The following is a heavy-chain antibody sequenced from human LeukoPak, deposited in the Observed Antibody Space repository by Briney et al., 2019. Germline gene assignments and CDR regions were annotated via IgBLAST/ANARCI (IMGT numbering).Heavy chain of an antibody. CDR2: IRYDGSNK. CDR1: GFTFSNFA. V-gene: IGHV3-30*02. CDR3: AKDYRRYCSSTSCYVFDY. J-gene: IGHJ4*02. Sequence: GGSLRLSCAASGFTFSNFAMHWVRQAPGKGLEGVALIRYDGSNKYYADSVKGRFTISRDNSKNTLYLQMNSLRAEDTAVYYCAKDYRRYCSSTSCYVFDYWGQGTLVTVSS. D-gene: IGHD2-2*01.